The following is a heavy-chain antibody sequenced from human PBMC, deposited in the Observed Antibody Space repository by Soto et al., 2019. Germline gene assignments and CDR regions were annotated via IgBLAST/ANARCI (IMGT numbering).Heavy chain of an antibody. Sequence: EVQLLESGGGLVQSGESLRLSCAVSGFIFGNYMMTWVRQAPGKGLEWVSTIRDGGESTYYADSVKGRFTISRDNSKNTLYLQMDNLGVEDTAVYYCAPHVHCSGGSCHYDAFDIRGQGTMVTVSS. CDR3: APHVHCSGGSCHYDAFDI. V-gene: IGHV3-23*01. J-gene: IGHJ3*02. CDR2: IRDGGEST. D-gene: IGHD2-15*01. CDR1: GFIFGNYM.